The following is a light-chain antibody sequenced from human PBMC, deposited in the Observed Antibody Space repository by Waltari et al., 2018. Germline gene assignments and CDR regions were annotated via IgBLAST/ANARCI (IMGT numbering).Light chain of an antibody. CDR3: NSYTGSSSWV. CDR2: DFS. Sequence: QSALTQPASVSGSPGQSITISCTGTASDVAFYNYVSWYHQHPGKAPKVIIYDFSGRPSGVSNLISGSKSGNSAFLTISGLQAEDEADYYCNSYTGSSSWVFGGGTKLTV. CDR1: ASDVAFYNY. J-gene: IGLJ3*02. V-gene: IGLV2-14*03.